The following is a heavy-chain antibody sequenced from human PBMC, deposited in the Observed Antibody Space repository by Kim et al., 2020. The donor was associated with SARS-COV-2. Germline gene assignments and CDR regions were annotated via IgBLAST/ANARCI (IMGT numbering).Heavy chain of an antibody. Sequence: GGSLRLSCAASGFTFSSYEMNWVRQAPGKGLEWVSYISSRNFTIYYADSVKGRLTISRDNAKNSLYLQMSSLRADDTAVYYCARGPGAVYDGYFDYWGQG. CDR1: GFTFSSYE. J-gene: IGHJ4*02. V-gene: IGHV3-48*03. D-gene: IGHD2-8*01. CDR3: ARGPGAVYDGYFDY. CDR2: ISSRNFTI.